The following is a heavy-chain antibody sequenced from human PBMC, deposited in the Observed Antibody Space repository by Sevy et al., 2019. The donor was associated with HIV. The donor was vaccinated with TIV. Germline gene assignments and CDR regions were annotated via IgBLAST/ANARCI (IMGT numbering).Heavy chain of an antibody. CDR1: GGSISTYY. Sequence: SKTLSLTCTVSGGSISTYYWSWIRQPPGKGLEYIGYIYYTGSTNYNPSLKSRVTISVDTSKNQFSLNLRSVTAVDTAVYYCARAPPVRSGDDSLNWFDPWGQGTLVTVSS. V-gene: IGHV4-59*01. CDR3: ARAPPVRSGDDSLNWFDP. CDR2: IYYTGST. D-gene: IGHD5-12*01. J-gene: IGHJ5*02.